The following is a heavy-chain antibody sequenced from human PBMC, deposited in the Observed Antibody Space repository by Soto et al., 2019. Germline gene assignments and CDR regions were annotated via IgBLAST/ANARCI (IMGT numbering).Heavy chain of an antibody. J-gene: IGHJ6*03. CDR1: GFTFSSYA. V-gene: IGHV3-23*01. CDR2: ISGSGGST. Sequence: GGSLRPSCAASGFTFSSYAMSWVRQAPGKGLEWVSAISGSGGSTYYADSVKGRFTISRDNSKNTLYLQMNSLRAEDTAVYYCAKDRTTYGSGSYYKIQTPNYYYYMDVWGKGTTVTVSS. D-gene: IGHD3-10*01. CDR3: AKDRTTYGSGSYYKIQTPNYYYYMDV.